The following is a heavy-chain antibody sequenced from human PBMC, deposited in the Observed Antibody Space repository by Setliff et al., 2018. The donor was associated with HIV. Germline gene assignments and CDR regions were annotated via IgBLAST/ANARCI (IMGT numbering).Heavy chain of an antibody. CDR3: ARGVAAAGL. Sequence: SETLSLTCTVSGGSISRSSYYWAWIRQPPGKGLEWIGNIFYSGHTFYNPSLRGRVTIPVDTSKNQFSLKLSSVTAADTAVYYCARGVAAAGLWGQGTLVTVSS. D-gene: IGHD6-13*01. V-gene: IGHV4-39*07. J-gene: IGHJ4*02. CDR2: IFYSGHT. CDR1: GGSISRSSYY.